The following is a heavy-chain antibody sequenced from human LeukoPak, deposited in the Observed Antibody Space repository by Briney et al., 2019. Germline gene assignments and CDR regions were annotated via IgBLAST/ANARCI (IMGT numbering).Heavy chain of an antibody. CDR3: ARVENDYGDYYYYGMDV. CDR2: ISAYNGNT. V-gene: IGHV1-18*01. CDR1: GYTFTSYG. Sequence: GASVKVSCKASGYTFTSYGISWVRQAPGQGLEWMGWISAYNGNTNYAQKLQGRVTMTTDTSTSTAYMELRSLRSDDTAVYYCARVENDYGDYYYYGMDVWGQGTTVTVSS. D-gene: IGHD4-17*01. J-gene: IGHJ6*02.